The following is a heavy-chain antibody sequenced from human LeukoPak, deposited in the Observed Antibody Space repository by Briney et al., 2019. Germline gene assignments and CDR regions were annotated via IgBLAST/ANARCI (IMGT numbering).Heavy chain of an antibody. V-gene: IGHV3-30*03. CDR1: GSTFSSYG. CDR2: MSHDGSNK. Sequence: GGSLRLSCAVSGSTFSSYGMHWVRQAPGKGLEWVADMSHDGSNKNYADSVKGRFTISRDDSKNTLYLQMNSLRAEDTAVYYCASVDTGVFDYWGQGTLVTVSS. CDR3: ASVDTGVFDY. J-gene: IGHJ4*02. D-gene: IGHD5-18*01.